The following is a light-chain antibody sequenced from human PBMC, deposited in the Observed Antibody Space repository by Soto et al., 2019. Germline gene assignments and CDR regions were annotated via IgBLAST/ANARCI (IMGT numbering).Light chain of an antibody. Sequence: QSVLTQPASVSGSPGQSIAISCTGTSSDVGGYNYVSWYQQHPGKAPKLMVYDVSNRPSGVSNRFSDSKSGNTASLTISGLQAEDEADYYCSSYTSSSTYVFGTGTKLTVL. CDR1: SSDVGGYNY. J-gene: IGLJ1*01. CDR2: DVS. V-gene: IGLV2-14*01. CDR3: SSYTSSSTYV.